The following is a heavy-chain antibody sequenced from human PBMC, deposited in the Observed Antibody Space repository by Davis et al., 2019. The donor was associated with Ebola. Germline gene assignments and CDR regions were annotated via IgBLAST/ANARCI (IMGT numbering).Heavy chain of an antibody. CDR1: GFTFSSYS. J-gene: IGHJ6*02. V-gene: IGHV3-73*01. D-gene: IGHD3-10*01. Sequence: GESLKISCAASGFTFSSYSMNWVRQASGKGLEWVGRIRSKANSYATAYAASVKGRFTISRDDSKNTAYLQMNSLKTEDTAVYYCEGSGTTAGDVWGQGTTVTVSS. CDR3: EGSGTTAGDV. CDR2: IRSKANSYAT.